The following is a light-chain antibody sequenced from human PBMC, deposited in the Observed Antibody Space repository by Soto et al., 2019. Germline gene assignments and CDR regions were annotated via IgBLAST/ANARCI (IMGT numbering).Light chain of an antibody. Sequence: QSALTQPASVSGSPGQSITISCTGTSSDVGAYNYVSWYQQHPGKATKLMIYDVSNRPSGVSSRFSGSKSGNTASLTFSWLQAEDEADYYCSSYTTSSIYVFGTGTKVTVL. V-gene: IGLV2-14*01. J-gene: IGLJ1*01. CDR2: DVS. CDR1: SSDVGAYNY. CDR3: SSYTTSSIYV.